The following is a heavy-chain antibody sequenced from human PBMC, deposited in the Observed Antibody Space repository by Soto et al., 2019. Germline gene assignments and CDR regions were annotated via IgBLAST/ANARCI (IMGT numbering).Heavy chain of an antibody. CDR3: AASSGWLFDY. CDR1: GFTFSSYT. J-gene: IGHJ4*02. Sequence: GGSLRLSCAASGFTFSSYTMSWVRQAPGKGLEWVSSISSSSSYIYYADSVKGRFTISRDNAKNSLYLQMNSLRAGDTAVYYCAASSGWLFDYWGQGTLVTVS. CDR2: ISSSSSYI. V-gene: IGHV3-21*04. D-gene: IGHD6-19*01.